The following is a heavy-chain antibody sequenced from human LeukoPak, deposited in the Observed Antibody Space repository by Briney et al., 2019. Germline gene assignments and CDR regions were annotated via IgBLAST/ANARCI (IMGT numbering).Heavy chain of an antibody. Sequence: PGGSLRLSCAASGFTFSSYGMHWVRQAPGKGLEWVAFIRYDGSNKYYADSVKGRFTISRDNSKNTLYLQMNSLRAEDTAVYFCARLLPTWDYYYMDVWGKGTTVTASS. V-gene: IGHV3-30*02. CDR3: ARLLPTWDYYYMDV. D-gene: IGHD2/OR15-2a*01. CDR2: IRYDGSNK. CDR1: GFTFSSYG. J-gene: IGHJ6*03.